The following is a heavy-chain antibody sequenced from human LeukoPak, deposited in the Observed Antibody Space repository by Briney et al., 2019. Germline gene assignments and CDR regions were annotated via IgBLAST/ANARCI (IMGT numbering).Heavy chain of an antibody. CDR3: ARGAHSSSWDYYYYYYMDV. CDR2: ISAYNGNT. CDR1: GYTFTSYG. V-gene: IGHV1-18*01. Sequence: ASVKVSCKASGYTFTSYGISWVRQAPGQGLEWMGWISAYNGNTNYAQKLQGRVTMTTDTSMSTAYMELRSLRSDDTAVYYCARGAHSSSWDYYYYYYMDVWGKGTTVTVSS. J-gene: IGHJ6*03. D-gene: IGHD6-13*01.